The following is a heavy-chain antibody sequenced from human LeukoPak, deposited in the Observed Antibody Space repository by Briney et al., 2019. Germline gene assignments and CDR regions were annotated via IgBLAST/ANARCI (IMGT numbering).Heavy chain of an antibody. J-gene: IGHJ4*02. CDR3: ARDGEHVLAHDY. D-gene: IGHD3-10*01. V-gene: IGHV3-66*01. CDR1: GFTVSTNY. Sequence: GGSLRLSCAVSGFTVSTNYMSWVRQAPGKGLQWVSIIHRDGSTYYADSVKGRFTISRDNSKNTLYIQMNSLRAEDTGVYYCARDGEHVLAHDYWGQGTLVTVSS. CDR2: IHRDGST.